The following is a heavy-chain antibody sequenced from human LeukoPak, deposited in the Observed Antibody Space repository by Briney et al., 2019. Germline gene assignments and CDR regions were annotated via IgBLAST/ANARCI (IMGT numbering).Heavy chain of an antibody. CDR1: GFTFTHHA. CDR3: AKDRSTGFYYLDS. J-gene: IGHJ4*02. D-gene: IGHD6-19*01. CDR2: VSGSGSLK. Sequence: SGGSLRLSCAGSGFTFTHHALSWVRQAPGKGLEWVSTVSGSGSLKFYADPVKGRFTISRDNSENTLYLQMSGLSTEDTALYYCAKDRSTGFYYLDSWGQGTLVTVSS. V-gene: IGHV3-23*01.